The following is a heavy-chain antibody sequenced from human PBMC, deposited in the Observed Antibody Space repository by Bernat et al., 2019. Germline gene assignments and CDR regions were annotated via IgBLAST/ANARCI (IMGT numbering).Heavy chain of an antibody. CDR3: ARVPNPGGYGSGKEDYYYMDV. D-gene: IGHD3-10*01. CDR1: GGTFSSYA. Sequence: QVQLVQSGAEVKKPGSSVKVSCKASGGTFSSYAISWVRQAPGQGLEWMGGIIPIFGTANYAQKFQGRVTITADKSTSTDYMELSSLRSEDTAVYYCARVPNPGGYGSGKEDYYYMDVWGKGTTVTVSS. V-gene: IGHV1-69*06. J-gene: IGHJ6*03. CDR2: IIPIFGTA.